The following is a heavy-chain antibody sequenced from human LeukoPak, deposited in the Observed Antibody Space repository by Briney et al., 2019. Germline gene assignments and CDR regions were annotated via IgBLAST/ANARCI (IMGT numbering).Heavy chain of an antibody. Sequence: GGSLRLSCAASGFTFSSYSMNWVRQAPGKGLEWVSYISSSSSTIYYADFVKGRFTISRDNAKNSLYLQMNSLRAEDTAVYYCARDQTDWQWELLMDYWGQGTLVTVSS. CDR2: ISSSSSTI. D-gene: IGHD1-26*01. CDR3: ARDQTDWQWELLMDY. V-gene: IGHV3-48*04. CDR1: GFTFSSYS. J-gene: IGHJ4*02.